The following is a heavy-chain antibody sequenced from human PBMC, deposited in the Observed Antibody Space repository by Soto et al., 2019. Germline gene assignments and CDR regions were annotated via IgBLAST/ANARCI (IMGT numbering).Heavy chain of an antibody. D-gene: IGHD2-21*02. CDR2: INPNSGGT. J-gene: IGHJ3*02. Sequence: QVQLVQSGAEVKKPGASVKVSCKASGYTFTGYYMHWVRQAPGQGLEWMGWINPNSGGTNYAQKFQGWVTMTRDTSISTAYMELSRLRSDDTAVYYCARRPLLCGGDCYSNAFDIWGQGTMVTVSS. CDR1: GYTFTGYY. V-gene: IGHV1-2*04. CDR3: ARRPLLCGGDCYSNAFDI.